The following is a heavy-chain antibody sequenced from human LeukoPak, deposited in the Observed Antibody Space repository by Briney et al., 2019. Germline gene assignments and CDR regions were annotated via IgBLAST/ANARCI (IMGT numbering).Heavy chain of an antibody. CDR1: GFTFSSYA. J-gene: IGHJ4*02. D-gene: IGHD3-16*01. Sequence: GSLRLSCAASGFTFSSYAMSWVRQAPGKGLEWIGEINHSGSTNYNPSLKSRVTISVGTSKNQFSLKLSSVTAADTAVYYCARGFRYYDYVWGSSRAFDYWGQGTLVTVSS. CDR2: INHSGST. CDR3: ARGFRYYDYVWGSSRAFDY. V-gene: IGHV4-34*01.